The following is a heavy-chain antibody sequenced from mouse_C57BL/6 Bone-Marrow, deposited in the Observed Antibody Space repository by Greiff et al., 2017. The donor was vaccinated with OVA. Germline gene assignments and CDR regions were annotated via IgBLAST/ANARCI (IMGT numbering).Heavy chain of an antibody. J-gene: IGHJ1*03. CDR3: AIPSDYYGSSYWYFDV. V-gene: IGHV1-74*01. CDR2: IHPSDSDT. D-gene: IGHD1-1*01. CDR1: GYTFTSYW. Sequence: QVQLQQPGAGLVKPGASVKVSCKASGYTFTSYWMHWVKQRPGQGLEWIGRIHPSDSDTNYNQKFKGKATLTVDKSSSTAYMQLSSLTSEDSAVYYCAIPSDYYGSSYWYFDVWGTGTTVTVSS.